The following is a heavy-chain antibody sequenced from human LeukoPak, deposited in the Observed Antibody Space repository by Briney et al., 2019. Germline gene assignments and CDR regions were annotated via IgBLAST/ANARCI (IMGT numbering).Heavy chain of an antibody. D-gene: IGHD1-7*01. Sequence: PSETLSLTCTVSGDSISSGDYYWSWIRQPAGKGLEWIGRIYASGRTNYNPSLRSRVTISVDTSKNQFSLKLSSVTAADTAVYYCARQGTPVSYYYYGMDVWGQGTTVTVSS. CDR2: IYASGRT. CDR1: GDSISSGDYY. V-gene: IGHV4-61*02. CDR3: ARQGTPVSYYYYGMDV. J-gene: IGHJ6*02.